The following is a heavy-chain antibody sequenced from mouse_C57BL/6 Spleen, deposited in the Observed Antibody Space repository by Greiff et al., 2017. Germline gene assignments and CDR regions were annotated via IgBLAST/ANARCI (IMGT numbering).Heavy chain of an antibody. D-gene: IGHD2-12*01. CDR1: GFTFSSYA. V-gene: IGHV5-4*01. CDR2: ISDGGSYT. CDR3: AREDSAWFAY. J-gene: IGHJ3*01. Sequence: VQLVESGGGLVKPGGSLKLSCAASGFTFSSYAMSWVRQTPEKRLAWVATISDGGSYTYYPDNVKGRFTISRDNAKNNLYLQMSHLKSENTAMYYCAREDSAWFAYWGQGTLVTVSA.